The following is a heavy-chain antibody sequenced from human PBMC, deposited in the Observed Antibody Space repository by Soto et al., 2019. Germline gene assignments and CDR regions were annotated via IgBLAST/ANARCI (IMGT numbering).Heavy chain of an antibody. CDR1: GFTFSSYS. J-gene: IGHJ6*02. V-gene: IGHV3-48*02. D-gene: IGHD3-22*01. CDR2: ISSSSSTI. Sequence: PGGSLRLSCAASGFTFSSYSMNWVRQAPGKGLEWVSYISSSSSTIYYADSVKGRFTISRDNAKNSLYLQMNSLRDEDTAVYYCARVLKWLLNYGMDVWGQGTTVTVSS. CDR3: ARVLKWLLNYGMDV.